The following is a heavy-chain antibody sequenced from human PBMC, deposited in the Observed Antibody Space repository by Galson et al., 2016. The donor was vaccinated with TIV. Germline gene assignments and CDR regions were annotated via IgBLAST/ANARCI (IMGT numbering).Heavy chain of an antibody. D-gene: IGHD2-2*01. CDR2: TYYRSRWYY. V-gene: IGHV6-1*01. CDR1: GDSVSSDSAA. J-gene: IGHJ3*02. CDR3: TRAAGKNGASCYATCETFDI. Sequence: CAISGDSVSSDSAAWNWVRQSPSRGLEWLGRTYYRSRWYYDYKVSVKSRITINPDTSKNQFSLQLNSVTPEDTAVYYCTRAAGKNGASCYATCETFDIWGQGTMDTVSS.